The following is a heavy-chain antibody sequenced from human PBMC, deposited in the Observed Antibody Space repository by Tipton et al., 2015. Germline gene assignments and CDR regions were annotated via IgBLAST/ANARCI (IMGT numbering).Heavy chain of an antibody. CDR3: AKYVASDAD. D-gene: IGHD3-3*02. CDR2: ISDSGGRT. CDR1: GFTFSNYW. Sequence: GSLRLSCAASGFTFSNYWMSWVRQAPGKGLEWVSGISDSGGRTYYADSMKGRITISRDNSKNMLYLQINSLRVEDTAVYYCAKYVASDADWGQGTLVTVSS. V-gene: IGHV3-23*01. J-gene: IGHJ4*02.